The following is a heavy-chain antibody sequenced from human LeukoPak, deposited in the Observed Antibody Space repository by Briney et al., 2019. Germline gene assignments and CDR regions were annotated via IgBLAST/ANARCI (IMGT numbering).Heavy chain of an antibody. CDR1: GFTFSSYG. V-gene: IGHV3-30*03. J-gene: IGHJ4*02. CDR2: ISYDGSNK. Sequence: GGSLRLSCAASGFTFSSYGMHWVRQAPGKGLEWVAVISYDGSNKYYADSVKGRFTISRDNSKNTLYLQMNSLRAEDTAVYYCEAICSSTSCSSFDYWGQGTLVTVSS. D-gene: IGHD2-2*01. CDR3: EAICSSTSCSSFDY.